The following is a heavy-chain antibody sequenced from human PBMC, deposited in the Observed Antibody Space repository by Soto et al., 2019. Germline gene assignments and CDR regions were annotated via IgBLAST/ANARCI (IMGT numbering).Heavy chain of an antibody. Sequence: GGSLGLACAASGFTFRSYSMNWVRQAPGKGLEWVSYISSSSSTIYYADSVKGRFTISRDNAKNPLYLQMNSLRDEDTAVYYCASEVVAATRGFDYWGQGTLVTVSS. V-gene: IGHV3-48*02. CDR2: ISSSSSTI. D-gene: IGHD2-15*01. CDR1: GFTFRSYS. CDR3: ASEVVAATRGFDY. J-gene: IGHJ4*02.